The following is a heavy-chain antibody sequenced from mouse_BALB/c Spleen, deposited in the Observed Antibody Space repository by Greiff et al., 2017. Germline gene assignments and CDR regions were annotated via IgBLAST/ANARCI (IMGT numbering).Heavy chain of an antibody. CDR3: TISYGTYPGLAY. V-gene: IGHV1-5*01. D-gene: IGHD2-1*01. J-gene: IGHJ3*01. CDR2: IYPGNSDT. CDR1: GYSFTSYW. Sequence: EVQLQQSGTVLARPGASVKMSCKASGYSFTSYWMHWVKQRPGQGLEWIGAIYPGNSDTSYNQKFKGKAKLTAVTSASTAYMELSSLTNEDSAVYYCTISYGTYPGLAYWGQGTLVTVSA.